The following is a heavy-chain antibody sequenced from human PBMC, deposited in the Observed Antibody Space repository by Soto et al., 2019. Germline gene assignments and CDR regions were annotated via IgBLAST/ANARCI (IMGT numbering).Heavy chain of an antibody. V-gene: IGHV3-23*01. CDR3: AKDGYCTATSCFAGGEFDY. D-gene: IGHD2-2*01. J-gene: IGHJ4*02. CDR1: GFTFSNYA. CDR2: ISGSGDYT. Sequence: GGSLRLSCAASGFTFSNYAMSWVRQAPGKGLEWISAISGSGDYTYYEDSVKGRFTVSRDNSKSTLYLQMNSLRAEDSATYYCAKDGYCTATSCFAGGEFDYWGQGTQVTVSS.